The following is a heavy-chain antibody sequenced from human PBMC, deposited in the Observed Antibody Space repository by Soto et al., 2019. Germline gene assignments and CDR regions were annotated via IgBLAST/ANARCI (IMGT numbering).Heavy chain of an antibody. J-gene: IGHJ4*02. V-gene: IGHV4-4*02. CDR1: GGSISSSNW. Sequence: SETLSLTCTVSGGSISSSNWWSWVRQPPGKGLEWIGEIYHSGNTNYNPSLKSRVTMAVDKSRNQFSLKLSSVTAADTAVYYCARRWGEGRVDYWGQGTLVTVSS. CDR2: IYHSGNT. D-gene: IGHD3-10*01. CDR3: ARRWGEGRVDY.